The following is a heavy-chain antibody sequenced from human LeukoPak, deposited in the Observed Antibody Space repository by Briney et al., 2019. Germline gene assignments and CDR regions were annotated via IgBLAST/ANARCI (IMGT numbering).Heavy chain of an antibody. CDR3: VKEGNGAFDI. CDR2: VSSIGGST. Sequence: GGSLRLSCSASGFTFSSYVMLWVRQAPGKGLEYVSAVSSIGGSTYYADSVKGRFTISRDNSKNTLYLQMISLRPEDTAVYYCVKEGNGAFDIWGQGTMVTVSS. J-gene: IGHJ3*02. V-gene: IGHV3-64D*09. CDR1: GFTFSSYV. D-gene: IGHD2-8*01.